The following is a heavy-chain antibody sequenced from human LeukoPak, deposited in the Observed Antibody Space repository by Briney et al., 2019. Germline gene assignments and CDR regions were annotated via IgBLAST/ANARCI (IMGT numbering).Heavy chain of an antibody. V-gene: IGHV4-4*07. CDR3: ARDLLAQSSGWTARSDFDI. J-gene: IGHJ3*02. CDR1: GGSISSYY. D-gene: IGHD6-19*01. Sequence: SETLSLTCTVSGGSISSYYWSWIRQPAGKGLEWIGRIYTSGSTNYNPSLKSRVTMSVDTSKNQFSLKLSSVTAADTAVYYCARDLLAQSSGWTARSDFDIWGQGTMVTVSS. CDR2: IYTSGST.